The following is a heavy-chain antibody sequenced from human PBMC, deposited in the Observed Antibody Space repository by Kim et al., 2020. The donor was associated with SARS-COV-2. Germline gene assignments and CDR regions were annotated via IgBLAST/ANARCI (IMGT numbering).Heavy chain of an antibody. CDR2: TSYTGSA. Sequence: SETLSLNCSVSSGSISSSYWSWIRKPPGKGLEWIGYTSYTGSANYNPSLNGRVTISVDTSRKHFSLQLRSVNAADTAVYYCATYDSTNHLALWGQGTLVT. V-gene: IGHV4-59*13. CDR3: ATYDSTNHLAL. CDR1: SGSISSSY. D-gene: IGHD3-22*01. J-gene: IGHJ4*02.